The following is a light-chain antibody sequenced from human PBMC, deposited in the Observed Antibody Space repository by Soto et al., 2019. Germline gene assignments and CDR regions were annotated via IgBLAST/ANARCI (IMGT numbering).Light chain of an antibody. V-gene: IGLV2-14*01. Sequence: QSALTQPASVSGSPGQSITISCTGTSSDVGGYNYVSWYQQHPGKAPKLMIYEVSNRPSGVSNRFSGSKSGNTASLTISGLQAEDEADCSSYTSSSTLLYVFGTGTKVTVL. CDR3: SSYTSSSTLLYV. CDR2: EVS. CDR1: SSDVGGYNY. J-gene: IGLJ1*01.